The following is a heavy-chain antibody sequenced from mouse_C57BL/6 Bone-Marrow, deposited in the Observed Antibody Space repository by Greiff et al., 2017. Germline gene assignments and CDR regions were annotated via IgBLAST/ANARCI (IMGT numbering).Heavy chain of an antibody. V-gene: IGHV1-85*01. Sequence: VMLVESGPELVKPGASVKLSCKASGYTFTSYDINWVKQRPGKGLEWIGWIYTRDGRTKYNEKFKGQATLTVDTSSSTAYMKLPSLTSDDSSVYFCSSTGTSDYWGQGTTLTVSS. D-gene: IGHD1-1*01. CDR2: IYTRDGRT. CDR3: SSTGTSDY. J-gene: IGHJ2*01. CDR1: GYTFTSYD.